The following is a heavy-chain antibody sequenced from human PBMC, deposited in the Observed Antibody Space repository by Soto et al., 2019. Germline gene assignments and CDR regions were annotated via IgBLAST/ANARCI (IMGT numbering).Heavy chain of an antibody. V-gene: IGHV1-69*06. CDR1: GGTFSSYA. Sequence: ASVKVSCKASGGTFSSYAISWVRQAPGQGLEWMGGIIPIFGTANYAQKFQGRVTITADKSTSTAYMELSSLRSEDTAVYYCARGRMTGYLYYSYGMDVWGQGTTVTVSS. CDR3: ARGRMTGYLYYSYGMDV. D-gene: IGHD3-9*01. CDR2: IIPIFGTA. J-gene: IGHJ6*02.